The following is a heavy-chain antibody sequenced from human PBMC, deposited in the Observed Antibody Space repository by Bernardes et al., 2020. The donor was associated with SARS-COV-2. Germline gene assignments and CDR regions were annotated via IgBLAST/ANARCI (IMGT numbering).Heavy chain of an antibody. CDR2: MNPDSSNT. CDR3: ARGPIGVAGTRVFDWFDP. V-gene: IGHV1-8*01. D-gene: IGHD6-19*01. J-gene: IGHJ5*02. CDR1: GYTFTNYD. Sequence: ASVKVSCKASGYTFTNYDINWVRQAAGQGLEWMGWMNPDSSNTGYAQKFQGRLTMTRNTSISTAYMELSSLRSEYTAVYYCARGPIGVAGTRVFDWFDPWGQGTLVTVSS.